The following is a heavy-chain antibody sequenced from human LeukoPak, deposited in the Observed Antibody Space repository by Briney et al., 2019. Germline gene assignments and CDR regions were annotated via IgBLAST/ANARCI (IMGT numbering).Heavy chain of an antibody. CDR3: ARDRQSSYDSSINGYYMDV. CDR1: GGSISSYY. CDR2: IYYSGST. D-gene: IGHD3-22*01. V-gene: IGHV4-59*01. J-gene: IGHJ6*03. Sequence: SETLSLTCTVSGGSISSYYWSWIRQPPGKGLEWIGYIYYSGSTNYNPSLKSRVTISVDTSKNQFSLKLSSVTAADTAMYYCARDRQSSYDSSINGYYMDVWGKGTTVTVSS.